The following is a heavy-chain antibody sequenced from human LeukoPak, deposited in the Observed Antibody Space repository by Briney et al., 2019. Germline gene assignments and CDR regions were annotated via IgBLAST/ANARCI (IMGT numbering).Heavy chain of an antibody. CDR2: ISSSGSTI. CDR3: ARVLVNPAGTIAAAEYPPLGFC. J-gene: IGHJ4*02. V-gene: IGHV3-11*01. Sequence: GGSLRLSCAASGFTFSDYYMSWVRQAPGKGLEWVSYISSSGSTIYYADCVKGRFTISRNNPNNSLYLQMNSLRAEDTAVYYCARVLVNPAGTIAAAEYPPLGFCWGQGTLVTVSS. CDR1: GFTFSDYY. D-gene: IGHD6-13*01.